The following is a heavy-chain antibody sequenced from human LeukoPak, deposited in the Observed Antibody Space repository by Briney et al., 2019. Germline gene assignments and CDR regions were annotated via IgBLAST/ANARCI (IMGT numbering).Heavy chain of an antibody. D-gene: IGHD3-10*01. J-gene: IGHJ4*02. CDR3: AGGTYYYGSGSPFFDY. CDR1: GYSISTSNSY. Sequence: SETLSLTCTVSGYSISTSNSYWRWIRQPPGKGLEWIGSIYYSGNTYYNASLKSRVTISVDTSKNQFSLKLTSVTAADTAVYYCAGGTYYYGSGSPFFDYWGQGTLDTVSS. V-gene: IGHV4-39*01. CDR2: IYYSGNT.